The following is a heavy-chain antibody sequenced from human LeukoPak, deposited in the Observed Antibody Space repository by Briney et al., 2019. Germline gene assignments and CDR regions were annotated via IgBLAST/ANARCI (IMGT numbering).Heavy chain of an antibody. Sequence: GGSLRLSCAASGFTVSNNYMSWVRQAPGKGLEWVSVIYSGGRTYYADSVKGRFTISRDNSKNTLYLQMNSLRAEDTAVYYCARSDCSGGSCYPGGFDYWGQGTLVTDSS. J-gene: IGHJ4*02. CDR2: IYSGGRT. CDR3: ARSDCSGGSCYPGGFDY. CDR1: GFTVSNNY. D-gene: IGHD2-15*01. V-gene: IGHV3-53*01.